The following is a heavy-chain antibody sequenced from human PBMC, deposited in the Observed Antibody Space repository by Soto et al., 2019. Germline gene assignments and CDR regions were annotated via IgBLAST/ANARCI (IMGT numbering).Heavy chain of an antibody. D-gene: IGHD6-13*01. Sequence: SETRSLTCTVSGGSISSYYWSWIRQPPGKGLEWIGYIYYSGSTNYNPSLKSRVTISVDTSKNQFSLKLSSVTAADTAVYYCARHDTSSRPYYYYYGMDVWGQGTTVTSP. V-gene: IGHV4-59*08. CDR1: GGSISSYY. J-gene: IGHJ6*02. CDR2: IYYSGST. CDR3: ARHDTSSRPYYYYYGMDV.